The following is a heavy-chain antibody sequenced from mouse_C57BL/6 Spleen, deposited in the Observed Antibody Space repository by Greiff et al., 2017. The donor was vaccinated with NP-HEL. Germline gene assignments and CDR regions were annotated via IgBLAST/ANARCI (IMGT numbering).Heavy chain of an antibody. CDR2: IYPGEGDT. V-gene: IGHV1-82*01. J-gene: IGHJ2*01. D-gene: IGHD1-1*01. Sequence: QVQLQQSGPELVKPGAPVKISSKASGYASSSPWMTWVKQRLGKGLGWIGRIYPGEGDTNYNGKFKGKATLTADKSSSTAYMQLSSLTSEDSAVYFCARFSITTVVAGFDYWGQGTTLTVSS. CDR3: ARFSITTVVAGFDY. CDR1: GYASSSPW.